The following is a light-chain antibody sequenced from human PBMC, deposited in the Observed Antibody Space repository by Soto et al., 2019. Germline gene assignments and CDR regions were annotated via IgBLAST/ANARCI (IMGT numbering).Light chain of an antibody. V-gene: IGKV1-5*01. Sequence: DIPMTQSPSTLSAFVGDRVTITCRASQNIRGWLAWYQQRPGKAPDLLIFEASRLEGGVPSRFSGSGSGTEFTLTISSLQPEDFATYYCQQYDSFSVTFGQGTKVEIK. CDR2: EAS. CDR3: QQYDSFSVT. J-gene: IGKJ1*01. CDR1: QNIRGW.